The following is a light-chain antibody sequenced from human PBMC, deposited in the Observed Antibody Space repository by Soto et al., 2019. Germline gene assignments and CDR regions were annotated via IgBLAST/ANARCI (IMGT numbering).Light chain of an antibody. V-gene: IGKV1-39*01. CDR1: QDISKF. CDR2: GVS. J-gene: IGKJ4*01. CDR3: QQTFITPPHT. Sequence: DIQMTQSPSSLSASVGDRVTITCRASQDISKFLNWYQHKPGQAPKLLIYGVSSLQSGVPSRFSGSGSGTDFTLTISSLQPEDFATYYCQQTFITPPHTFGGGTRVEIK.